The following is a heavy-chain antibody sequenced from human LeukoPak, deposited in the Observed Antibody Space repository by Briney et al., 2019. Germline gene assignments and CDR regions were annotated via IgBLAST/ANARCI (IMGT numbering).Heavy chain of an antibody. D-gene: IGHD1-26*01. CDR3: AKGRSYGTYYFDY. V-gene: IGHV3-9*01. CDR1: GFTFDDYA. CDR2: ISWNSGSI. Sequence: GGSLRLSCAASGFTFDDYAMHWVRQAPGKGLEWVSGISWNSGSIGYADSVKGRFTISRDNAKNSLYLQMNSLRAEDTALYYCAKGRSYGTYYFDYWGQGTLVTVSS. J-gene: IGHJ4*02.